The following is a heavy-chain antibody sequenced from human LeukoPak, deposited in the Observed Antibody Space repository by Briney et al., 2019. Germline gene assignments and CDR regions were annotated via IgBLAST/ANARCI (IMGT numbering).Heavy chain of an antibody. CDR1: GFTFSSNG. CDR2: ISVSGGIT. J-gene: IGHJ5*02. V-gene: IGHV3-23*01. CDR3: AKDGLYFDGSTHMYHLDT. Sequence: GGSLRLSCAASGFTFSSNGMSWVRQAPGKGLEWVSDISVSGGITFYADSVKGRFTISRDNSKNTLYLQMNSLRGEDTAVYYCAKDGLYFDGSTHMYHLDTWGQGTLVAVSS. D-gene: IGHD3-9*01.